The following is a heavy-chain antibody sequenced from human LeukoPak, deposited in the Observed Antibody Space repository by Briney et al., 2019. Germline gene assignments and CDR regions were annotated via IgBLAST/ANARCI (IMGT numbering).Heavy chain of an antibody. D-gene: IGHD3-10*01. CDR2: INSNGDT. CDR3: ARDRGLDGSDQLDS. Sequence: PSVTLSLTCTVSGGSISSYHWIWIRQPAGKGLEWIGRINSNGDTVYNPSLKSRATMSLDMTNNQFSLKLSSVTAADTAVYYCARDRGLDGSDQLDSWGPGTLVTVSS. CDR1: GGSISSYH. V-gene: IGHV4-4*07. J-gene: IGHJ5*01.